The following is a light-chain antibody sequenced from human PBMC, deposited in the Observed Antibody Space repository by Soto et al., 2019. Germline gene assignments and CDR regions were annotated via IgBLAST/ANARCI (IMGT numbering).Light chain of an antibody. CDR3: QQYGSSGT. CDR2: GAS. CDR1: QSVSSN. J-gene: IGKJ1*01. V-gene: IGKV3-15*01. Sequence: EIVMTQSPATLSVSPGETATLSCRASQSVSSNLAWYQQKPGQAPSLLIYGASTRATGIPARFSGSGSGTEFTLTISRLEPEDFAVYYCQQYGSSGTFGQGTKVDIK.